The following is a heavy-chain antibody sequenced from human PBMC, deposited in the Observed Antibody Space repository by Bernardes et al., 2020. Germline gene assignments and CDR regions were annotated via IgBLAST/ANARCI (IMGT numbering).Heavy chain of an antibody. CDR3: AKDGGASDRLRFSEWSPFGGMYHYYMDV. V-gene: IGHV3-30*18. D-gene: IGHD3-3*01. CDR1: GITFSSYG. CDR2: ISSDGRNK. J-gene: IGHJ6*03. Sequence: VESLILSCTVSGITFSSYGVHWVRQAPGKGLEWVTMISSDGRNKFYAESVEGRFTISRDNSKNTVYLQMNRLRADDTARYYCAKDGGASDRLRFSEWSPFGGMYHYYMDVWGKGTTVTVSS.